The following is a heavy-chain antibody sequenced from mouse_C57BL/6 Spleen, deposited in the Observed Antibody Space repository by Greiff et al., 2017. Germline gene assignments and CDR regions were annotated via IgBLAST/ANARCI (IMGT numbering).Heavy chain of an antibody. Sequence: EVQLMESGAELVRPGASVKLSCTASGFNIKDDYMHWVKQRPEQGLEWIGWIDPENGDTEYASKFQGKATITADTSSNTAYLQLSSLTSEDTAVYYCTWANDDGEYYAMDYWGQGTSVTVSS. D-gene: IGHD2-12*01. CDR1: GFNIKDDY. V-gene: IGHV14-4*01. J-gene: IGHJ4*01. CDR3: TWANDDGEYYAMDY. CDR2: IDPENGDT.